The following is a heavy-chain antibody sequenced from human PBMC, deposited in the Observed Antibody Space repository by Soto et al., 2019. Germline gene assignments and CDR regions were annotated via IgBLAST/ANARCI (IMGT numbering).Heavy chain of an antibody. CDR2: ISYDGSNK. V-gene: IGHV3-30-3*01. J-gene: IGHJ6*02. CDR3: ARGLADIVVVPARFYYYYGMDV. CDR1: GFTFSSYA. Sequence: QVQLVESGGGVVQPGRSLRLSCAASGFTFSSYAMHWVRQAPGKGLEWVAVISYDGSNKYYADSVKGRFTISRDNSKNTLYLQMNSLRAEDTAVYYCARGLADIVVVPARFYYYYGMDVWGQGTTVTVSS. D-gene: IGHD2-2*01.